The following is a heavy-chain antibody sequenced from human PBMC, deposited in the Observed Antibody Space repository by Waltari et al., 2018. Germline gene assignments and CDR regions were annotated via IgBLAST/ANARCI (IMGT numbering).Heavy chain of an antibody. CDR1: GFTFSSYG. CDR2: IWYDGSNK. D-gene: IGHD5-18*01. Sequence: VQLVESGGGVVQPGRSLRLSCAASGFTFSSYGMHWVRQAPGKGLEWVAVIWYDGSNKYYADSVKGRFTISRDNSKNTLYLQMNSLRAEDTAVYYCARERGAGGYPVDYWGQGTLVTVSS. V-gene: IGHV3-33*01. CDR3: ARERGAGGYPVDY. J-gene: IGHJ4*02.